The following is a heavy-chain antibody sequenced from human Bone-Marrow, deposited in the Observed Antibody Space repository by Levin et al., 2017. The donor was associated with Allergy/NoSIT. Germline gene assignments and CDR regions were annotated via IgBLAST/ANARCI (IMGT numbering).Heavy chain of an antibody. CDR3: ATEIGMVYGLDY. CDR2: IWYDGSNK. CDR1: GFTFSSYG. Sequence: SCAASGFTFSSYGMHWVRQAPGKGLEWVAVIWYDGSNKYYADSVKGRFTISRDNSKNTLYLQMNSLRAEDTAVYYCATEIGMVYGLDYWGQGTLVTVSS. D-gene: IGHD2-8*01. V-gene: IGHV3-33*01. J-gene: IGHJ4*02.